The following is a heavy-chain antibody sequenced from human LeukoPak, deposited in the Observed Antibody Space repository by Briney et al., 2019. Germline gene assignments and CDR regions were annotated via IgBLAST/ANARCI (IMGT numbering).Heavy chain of an antibody. J-gene: IGHJ5*02. CDR1: GGSIPSYY. D-gene: IGHD1-26*01. CDR3: ARDLPGRDWFDP. CDR2: LLYSGST. Sequence: PSETLSLTCAISGGSIPSYYWSWIRQTPGKGLEWIGYLLYSGSTNYNPSLKSRVTISVDKSKNQFSLKLSSVTAADTAVYYCARDLPGRDWFDPWGQGTLVTVSS. V-gene: IGHV4-59*12.